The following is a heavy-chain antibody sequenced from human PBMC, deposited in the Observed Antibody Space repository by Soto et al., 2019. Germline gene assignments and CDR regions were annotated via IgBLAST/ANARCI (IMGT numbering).Heavy chain of an antibody. Sequence: EVQLVESGGGLVQPGGSLRLSCAASGFTFSSYSMNWVRQAPGKGLEWVSYISSSSSTIYYADSVKGRFTISRDNAKNSLYLQMNGLRAEGTAGYSCARGKEYNWFDPWGQGTLVTVSS. J-gene: IGHJ5*02. D-gene: IGHD3-10*01. V-gene: IGHV3-48*01. CDR1: GFTFSSYS. CDR2: ISSSSSTI. CDR3: ARGKEYNWFDP.